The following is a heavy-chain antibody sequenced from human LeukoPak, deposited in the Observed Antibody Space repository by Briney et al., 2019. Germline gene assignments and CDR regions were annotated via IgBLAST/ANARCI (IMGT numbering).Heavy chain of an antibody. D-gene: IGHD2-2*01. Sequence: PGGSLRLSCAASGFTFSSYGMHWVRQAPGKGLEWVAVIWYGGSNKYYADSVKGRFTISRDNSKNTLYLQMNSLRAEDTAVYYCARDVVSCCFDYWGQGTLVTVSS. V-gene: IGHV3-33*08. CDR2: IWYGGSNK. CDR3: ARDVVSCCFDY. J-gene: IGHJ4*02. CDR1: GFTFSSYG.